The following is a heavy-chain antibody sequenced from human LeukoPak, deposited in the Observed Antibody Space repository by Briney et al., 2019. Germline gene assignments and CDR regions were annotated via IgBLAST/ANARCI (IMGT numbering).Heavy chain of an antibody. CDR3: ARGDYYDSSGYYPAFDI. V-gene: IGHV4-34*01. D-gene: IGHD3-22*01. CDR1: GGSFSGYY. CDR2: INHSGST. Sequence: PSETLSHTCAVYGGSFSGYYWSWIRQPPGKGLEWIGEINHSGSTKYNPSLKSRVTISVDTSKNQFSLKLSSVTAADTAVYYCARGDYYDSSGYYPAFDIWGQGTMVTVSS. J-gene: IGHJ3*02.